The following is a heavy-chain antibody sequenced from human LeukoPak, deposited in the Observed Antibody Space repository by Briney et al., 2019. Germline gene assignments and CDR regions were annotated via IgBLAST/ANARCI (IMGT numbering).Heavy chain of an antibody. J-gene: IGHJ5*02. V-gene: IGHV3-23*01. Sequence: GGPLRLSCAASGFTFSGYAMTWVRQAPGKGLKWVSLISGSGDRTHYADSVKGRFTISRDNSKNTLYLQMNSLRVEDTAIYYCAKGSPCSSTACYGSWFDPWGQGTLVTVSS. D-gene: IGHD2-2*01. CDR3: AKGSPCSSTACYGSWFDP. CDR2: ISGSGDRT. CDR1: GFTFSGYA.